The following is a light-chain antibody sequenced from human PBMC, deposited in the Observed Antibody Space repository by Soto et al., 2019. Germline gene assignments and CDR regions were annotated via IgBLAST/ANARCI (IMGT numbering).Light chain of an antibody. V-gene: IGLV2-23*02. J-gene: IGLJ1*01. Sequence: QSVLTQPASVSGSPGQSITISCTGTSSDVGSFSYVSWYQQHPGKAPKLLIYEVNKRPSGVSNRFSGSKSGNTASLTISGLKVEDEADYYCCSSGGSPTYVFRTGTKVPVL. CDR2: EVN. CDR1: SSDVGSFSY. CDR3: CSSGGSPTYV.